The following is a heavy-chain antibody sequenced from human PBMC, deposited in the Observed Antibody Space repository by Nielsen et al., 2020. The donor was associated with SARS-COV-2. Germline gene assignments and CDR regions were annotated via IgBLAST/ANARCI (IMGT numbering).Heavy chain of an antibody. CDR3: TTDHWGYFDY. J-gene: IGHJ4*02. CDR2: IPGSGAGT. D-gene: IGHD7-27*01. CDR1: GLTFNRHA. V-gene: IGHV3-23*01. Sequence: GGSLRLSCSASGLTFNRHAMTWVRQTPGKRLEWVSSIPGSGAGTYYADSVKGRFTISRDNSKNTLFLQMNSLRAEDTAVYYCTTDHWGYFDYWGQGTLVTVSS.